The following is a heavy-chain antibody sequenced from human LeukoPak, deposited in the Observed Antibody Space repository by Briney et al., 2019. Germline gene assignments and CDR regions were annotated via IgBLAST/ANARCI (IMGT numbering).Heavy chain of an antibody. CDR2: VRDNGEN. V-gene: IGHV4-59*08. Sequence: PSETLSLTCTVSGGSINAYYWSWIRQPPGKGLEWIAYVRDNGENNYNPSLKSRGAISVDTANNQISLRLNFVTAADTALYYCARQPANTAAFDIWGLGTMVTVSS. J-gene: IGHJ3*02. CDR3: ARQPANTAAFDI. D-gene: IGHD5-18*01. CDR1: GGSINAYY.